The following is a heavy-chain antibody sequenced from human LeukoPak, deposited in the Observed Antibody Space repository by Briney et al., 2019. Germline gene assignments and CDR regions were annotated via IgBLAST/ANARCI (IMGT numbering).Heavy chain of an antibody. D-gene: IGHD1-26*01. Sequence: SETLSLTCTVPGYSISSGYYWGWIRQPPGKGLEWIGSIYHSGSTYYNPSLKSRVTISVDTSKNQFSLRLRSVTAADTAVYYCARGKGRGSHIDYWGQGGLGTVSS. J-gene: IGHJ4*02. CDR1: GYSISSGYY. CDR2: IYHSGST. CDR3: ARGKGRGSHIDY. V-gene: IGHV4-38-2*02.